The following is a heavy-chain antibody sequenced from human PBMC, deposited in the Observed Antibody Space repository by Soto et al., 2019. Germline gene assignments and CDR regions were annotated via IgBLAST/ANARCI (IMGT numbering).Heavy chain of an antibody. CDR3: ASHGGSSTEGRYYYGMDV. J-gene: IGHJ6*02. V-gene: IGHV1-69*12. CDR1: GGTFSSYA. D-gene: IGHD1-26*01. Sequence: QVQLVQSGAEVKKPGSSVKVSCKASGGTFSSYAISWVRQAPGQGLEWMGGIIPIFGTADYAQKFQGRVTITADESTSTAYMELSNLGSEDTAVYYCASHGGSSTEGRYYYGMDVWGQGTTVTVSS. CDR2: IIPIFGTA.